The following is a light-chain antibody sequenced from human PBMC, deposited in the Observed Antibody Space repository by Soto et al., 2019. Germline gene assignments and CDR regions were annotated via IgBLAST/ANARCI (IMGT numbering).Light chain of an antibody. CDR2: DAS. V-gene: IGKV3-15*01. Sequence: EIVMTQSPATLSVSPGERATLSCRASQSVSSNLAWYQQKPGQAPRLLIYDASTRATGIPARFSGSGSGTEFTLTISSLQPEDFAVYYCQQYNKWYTFGQGTKLEIK. J-gene: IGKJ2*01. CDR1: QSVSSN. CDR3: QQYNKWYT.